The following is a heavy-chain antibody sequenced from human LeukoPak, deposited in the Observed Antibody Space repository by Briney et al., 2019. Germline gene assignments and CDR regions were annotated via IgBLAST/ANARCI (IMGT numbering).Heavy chain of an antibody. V-gene: IGHV4-59*08. J-gene: IGHJ3*01. D-gene: IGHD2/OR15-2a*01. Sequence: ASETLSLTCTVSGGSMSNSYWSWIRQPPGKGLEWLGYIYFTGTSSKPNPSLKSRVTISLDTSKNQLSLRLTSVTAADTAMYYCARRRQVPYFSPYSFDLWGQGTMVTVSS. CDR1: GGSMSNSY. CDR2: IYFTGTSS. CDR3: ARRRQVPYFSPYSFDL.